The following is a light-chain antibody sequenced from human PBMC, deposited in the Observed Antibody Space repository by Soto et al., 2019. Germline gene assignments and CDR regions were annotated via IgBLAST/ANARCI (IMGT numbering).Light chain of an antibody. CDR1: SSDVGDYNY. V-gene: IGLV2-14*01. Sequence: QSVLTQPASVSGSPGQSITISCTATSSDVGDYNYVSWYQQHPGKVPKLMIYGVSNRPSGVSNRFSGSKSGYTASLIISGLQAEDEAAYYCQSYDSNLSALVFGNGTNVTVL. J-gene: IGLJ1*01. CDR2: GVS. CDR3: QSYDSNLSALV.